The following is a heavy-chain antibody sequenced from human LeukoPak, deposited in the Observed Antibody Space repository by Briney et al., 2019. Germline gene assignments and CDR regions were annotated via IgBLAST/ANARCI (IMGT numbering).Heavy chain of an antibody. Sequence: GGSLRLSCAVSGFTFSSYAMHWVRQAPGKGLEWVAVISYDGSNKYYADSVKGRFTISRDNSKNTLYLQMNSLRAEDTAVYYCARQAATVVTPTGSAFDIWGQGTMVTVSS. J-gene: IGHJ3*02. CDR1: GFTFSSYA. CDR2: ISYDGSNK. CDR3: ARQAATVVTPTGSAFDI. D-gene: IGHD4-23*01. V-gene: IGHV3-30*04.